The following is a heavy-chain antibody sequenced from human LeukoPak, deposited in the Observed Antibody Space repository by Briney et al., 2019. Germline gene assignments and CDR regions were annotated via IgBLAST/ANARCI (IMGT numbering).Heavy chain of an antibody. V-gene: IGHV6-1*01. CDR1: GDSVSSNSAA. D-gene: IGHD3-10*01. Sequence: SQTLSLTCAISGDSVSSNSAAWNWIRQSPSRGLEWLGRTYYRSKWYNDYAVSVKRRITINPDTSKNQFSLKLSSVTAADTAVYYCARQPKSCAPGIFITGKACWFDPWGQGTLVTVSP. J-gene: IGHJ5*02. CDR2: TYYRSKWYN. CDR3: ARQPKSCAPGIFITGKACWFDP.